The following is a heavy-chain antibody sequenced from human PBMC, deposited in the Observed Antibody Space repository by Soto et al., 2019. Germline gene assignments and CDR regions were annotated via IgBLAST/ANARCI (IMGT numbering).Heavy chain of an antibody. CDR2: MSSSGTT. V-gene: IGHV4-39*01. D-gene: IGHD3-22*01. CDR3: AVVDSTGNWFGP. J-gene: IGHJ5*02. CDR1: GGSISSSDFY. Sequence: QLQLPESGPGLVKPSETLSLTCTVSGGSISSSDFYWGWLRQPPGKGLDFIGSMSSSGTTYYNPSLKNRITISVDTSKNQFSLKFISVTAADTAVYYCAVVDSTGNWFGPWGQGAMVTVSS.